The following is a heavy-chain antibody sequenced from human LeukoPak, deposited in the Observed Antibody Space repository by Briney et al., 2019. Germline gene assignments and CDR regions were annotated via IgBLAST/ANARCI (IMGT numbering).Heavy chain of an antibody. CDR3: ARVETSSIAAAVHIDY. CDR2: ISSRSSTI. Sequence: GGSLSFSCAASGFTFSTYSMNWVRQAPGKGLEWVSYISSRSSTIYYADSVKGRFTISRDNARNSLYLQMNSLRAEDTAVYYCARVETSSIAAAVHIDYWGQGTLVTVSS. D-gene: IGHD6-13*01. V-gene: IGHV3-48*04. J-gene: IGHJ4*02. CDR1: GFTFSTYS.